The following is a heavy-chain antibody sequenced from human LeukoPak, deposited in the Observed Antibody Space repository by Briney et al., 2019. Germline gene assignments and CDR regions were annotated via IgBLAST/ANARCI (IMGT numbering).Heavy chain of an antibody. D-gene: IGHD3-10*01. Sequence: GGSLRLSCAASGFTFSSYAMSWVRQAPGKGLEWVSAISGSGGSTYYAESVKGRFTISRDNSKNTLYLQMNSLRAEDTAVYYCAKDHSYYYGSGSYWDYYYYYMDVWGKGTTVTVSS. V-gene: IGHV3-23*01. CDR2: ISGSGGST. CDR3: AKDHSYYYGSGSYWDYYYYYMDV. CDR1: GFTFSSYA. J-gene: IGHJ6*03.